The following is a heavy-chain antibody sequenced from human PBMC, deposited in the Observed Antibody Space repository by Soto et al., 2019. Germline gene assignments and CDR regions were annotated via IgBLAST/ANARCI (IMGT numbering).Heavy chain of an antibody. CDR1: GYTFTGYY. Sequence: ASVKVSCKASGYTFTGYYMHWVRQAPGQGLEWMGWINPNSGGTNYAQKFQGWVTMTRVTSISTAYMELSRLRSDDTAVYYCARAKGRITIFGVVILSSDYYGMDVWGQGTTVTVSS. J-gene: IGHJ6*02. CDR2: INPNSGGT. D-gene: IGHD3-3*01. CDR3: ARAKGRITIFGVVILSSDYYGMDV. V-gene: IGHV1-2*04.